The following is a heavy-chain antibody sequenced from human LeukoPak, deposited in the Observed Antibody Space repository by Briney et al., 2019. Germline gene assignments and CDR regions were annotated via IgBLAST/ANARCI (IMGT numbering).Heavy chain of an antibody. Sequence: ASVKVSCKASGYTFTSYGISWVRQAPGQGLEWMGWISAYNGNTNYAQKLQGRVTMTTDTSTSTAYMELRSLRSDDTAVYYCARDFDSGLSITMVRGVIYDYWGQGTQVTVSS. V-gene: IGHV1-18*04. CDR3: ARDFDSGLSITMVRGVIYDY. J-gene: IGHJ4*02. CDR2: ISAYNGNT. CDR1: GYTFTSYG. D-gene: IGHD3-10*01.